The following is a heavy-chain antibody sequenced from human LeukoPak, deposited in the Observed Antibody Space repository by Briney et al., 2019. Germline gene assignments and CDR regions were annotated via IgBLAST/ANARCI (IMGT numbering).Heavy chain of an antibody. CDR2: VYPSNSET. Sequence: PGESLQISSKASGYTFTDYWIAWVRQMAGKGLEWMGIVYPSNSETRYSPSFQGEVIISGDKSISTAYLHFNSLKASDTAVYFCTRARYSHLGMQGFDSWGQGTLVTVSS. J-gene: IGHJ4*02. CDR3: TRARYSHLGMQGFDS. CDR1: GYTFTDYW. D-gene: IGHD1-26*01. V-gene: IGHV5-51*01.